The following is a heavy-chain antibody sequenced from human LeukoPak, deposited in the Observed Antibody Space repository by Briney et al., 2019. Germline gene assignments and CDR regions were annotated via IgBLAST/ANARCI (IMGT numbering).Heavy chain of an antibody. CDR2: ISSSGSTI. Sequence: GGSLRLSCAASGFTFSSYEMNWVRQAPGKGLEWVSYISSSGSTIYYADSVKGRFTISRDNAKNSLYLQMNSLRAEDTAVYYCARLGYGSGSFRDYWGQGTLVIVSS. CDR3: ARLGYGSGSFRDY. D-gene: IGHD3-10*01. J-gene: IGHJ4*02. V-gene: IGHV3-48*03. CDR1: GFTFSSYE.